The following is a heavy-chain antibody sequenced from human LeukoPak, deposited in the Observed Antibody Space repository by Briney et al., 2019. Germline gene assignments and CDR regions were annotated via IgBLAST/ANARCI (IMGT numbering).Heavy chain of an antibody. Sequence: PGRSLRLSCAASGFTFSSYAMHWVRQAPGKGLEWVAVISYDGSNKYYADSVKGRFTISRDNSKNTLYLQMNSLRAEDTAVYYCARQKAIAARFPLDYWGQGTLVTVSS. J-gene: IGHJ4*02. D-gene: IGHD6-6*01. CDR3: ARQKAIAARFPLDY. CDR2: ISYDGSNK. CDR1: GFTFSSYA. V-gene: IGHV3-30-3*01.